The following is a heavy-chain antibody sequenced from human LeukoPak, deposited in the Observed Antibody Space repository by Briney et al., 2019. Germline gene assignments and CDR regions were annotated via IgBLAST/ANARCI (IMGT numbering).Heavy chain of an antibody. CDR1: GFIFSSHE. J-gene: IGHJ4*02. Sequence: GGSPRLSCEASGFIFSSHEMNWVRQSPGKGLEWLSYISGNGTTIYYEDSVKGRFTISRDNAKKSLSLQMNSLRVEDTAVYYCVRRESSGFFYYFDHWGQGVLVTVSS. D-gene: IGHD3-22*01. V-gene: IGHV3-48*03. CDR2: ISGNGTTI. CDR3: VRRESSGFFYYFDH.